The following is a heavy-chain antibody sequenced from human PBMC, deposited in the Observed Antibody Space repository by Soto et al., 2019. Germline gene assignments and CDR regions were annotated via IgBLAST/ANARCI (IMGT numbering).Heavy chain of an antibody. D-gene: IGHD2-2*01. CDR1: GGSISSYY. CDR3: ARVGRYCSSTSCYGFDH. J-gene: IGHJ4*02. CDR2: IYYSGST. V-gene: IGHV4-59*01. Sequence: PSETLSLTCSVSGGSISSYYWSWIRQPPGKGLEWIGYIYYSGSTNYNPSLKSRVTISVDTSKNQFALKVSSVTAADTAVYYCARVGRYCSSTSCYGFDHWGQGTLVTVSS.